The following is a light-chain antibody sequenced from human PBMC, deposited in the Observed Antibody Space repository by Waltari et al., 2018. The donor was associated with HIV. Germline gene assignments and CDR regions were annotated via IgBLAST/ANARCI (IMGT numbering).Light chain of an antibody. CDR3: QQTFNIPLI. Sequence: DIQMTQSPSSLSASVGDRVTITCRASQSIGVYLNWYRQKQGKAPELLIYAASNLQSGLLPRFSGSGSGTEFTLTISSLQPEDFATYYCQQTFNIPLIFGPGTKVDI. J-gene: IGKJ3*01. V-gene: IGKV1-39*01. CDR1: QSIGVY. CDR2: AAS.